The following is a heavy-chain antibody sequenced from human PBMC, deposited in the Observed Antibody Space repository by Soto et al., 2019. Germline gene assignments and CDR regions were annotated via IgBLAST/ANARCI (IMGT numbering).Heavy chain of an antibody. CDR1: GFSLSTSGVG. CDR2: IYWDDDK. J-gene: IGHJ4*02. Sequence: QITLKESGPTLVQPTQTLTLTCTFSGFSLSTSGVGVGWIRQPTGKALEWLALIYWDDDKRYSTSLKSRLTITKDTSKNQVVLTMTNMDPVDTATYYWAHRVENYYFNSWGQGTLFTVSS. V-gene: IGHV2-5*02. CDR3: AHRVENYYFNS.